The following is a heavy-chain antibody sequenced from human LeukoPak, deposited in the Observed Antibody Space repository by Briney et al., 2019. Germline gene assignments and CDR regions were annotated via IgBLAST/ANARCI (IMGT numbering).Heavy chain of an antibody. CDR3: AKDLGGYRGY. V-gene: IGHV3-23*01. Sequence: PGASLRLSCAASGFTFSSYAMSWVRQAPGKGLEWVSGISGTGGSTYYADSVKGRFTISRDNSKNTLYLQMNSLRAEDTAVYYCAKDLGGYRGYWGQGTLVTVSS. CDR2: ISGTGGST. CDR1: GFTFSSYA. J-gene: IGHJ4*02. D-gene: IGHD5-12*01.